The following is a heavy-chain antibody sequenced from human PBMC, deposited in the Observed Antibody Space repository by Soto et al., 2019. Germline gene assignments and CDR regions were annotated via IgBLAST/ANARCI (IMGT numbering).Heavy chain of an antibody. CDR2: IDPRDSYV. D-gene: IGHD2-2*01. CDR1: GYTFTTFW. CDR3: ARLFCSTTPCDSWFDP. Sequence: PGASLKISCTGFGYTFTTFWISWVRQMPGKGLEWMGRIDPRDSYVNYSPSFQGHVTISLDRSISTAFLQWGSLKASDTAMYYCARLFCSTTPCDSWFDPWGKGTLGTVSS. V-gene: IGHV5-10-1*01. J-gene: IGHJ5*02.